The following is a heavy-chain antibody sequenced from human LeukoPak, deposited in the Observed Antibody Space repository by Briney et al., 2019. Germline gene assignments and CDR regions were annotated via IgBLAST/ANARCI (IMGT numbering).Heavy chain of an antibody. J-gene: IGHJ3*02. CDR2: ITAYNDNT. CDR3: ASSSRHDYGDGFDI. Sequence: ASVKVSCKTSGYTFITYDINWVRQAPGQGLEWMGWITAYNDNTHYVQKFQGRVTMTTDTLTTTAYMELTSLRPDDTAMYYCASSSRHDYGDGFDIWGQGTMVTVSS. V-gene: IGHV1-18*01. CDR1: GYTFITYD. D-gene: IGHD4/OR15-4a*01.